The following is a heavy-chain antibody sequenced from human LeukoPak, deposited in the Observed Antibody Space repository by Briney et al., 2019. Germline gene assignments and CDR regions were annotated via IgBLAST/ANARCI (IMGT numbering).Heavy chain of an antibody. V-gene: IGHV3-23*01. J-gene: IGHJ4*02. CDR2: ISGTGYNT. CDR3: AKGSYGSPPRVDY. CDR1: GFTFSNYA. D-gene: IGHD6-13*01. Sequence: PGGSLRLSCAASGFTFSNYAMSWVRQAPGKGLEWVSAISGTGYNTYYADSVKGRFTTSRDNSKNTVYLQINTLRAEDTAVYYCAKGSYGSPPRVDYWGQGTLVTVSS.